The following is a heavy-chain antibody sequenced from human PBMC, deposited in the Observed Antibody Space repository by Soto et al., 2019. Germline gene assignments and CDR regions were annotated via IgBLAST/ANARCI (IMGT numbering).Heavy chain of an antibody. CDR1: RGTFSSYA. V-gene: IGHV1-69*01. J-gene: IGHJ4*02. CDR2: IIPIFGTA. CDR3: ARDLGYYASGRDY. D-gene: IGHD3-10*01. Sequence: QVQLVQSGAEVKKPGSSVRVSCKASRGTFSSYAISWVRQAPGQGLEWMGGIIPIFGTANYTQKFQGRLTLTADESTSTDYMKLSSLRSEDTAVSYCARDLGYYASGRDYWGRGTLVSVSS.